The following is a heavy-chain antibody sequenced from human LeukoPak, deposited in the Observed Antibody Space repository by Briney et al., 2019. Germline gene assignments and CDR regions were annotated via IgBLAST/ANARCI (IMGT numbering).Heavy chain of an antibody. CDR3: ARATSGSGSAYFDC. D-gene: IGHD3-10*01. CDR1: GYTFTSYD. Sequence: WASVKVSCKASGYTFTSYDINWVRQATGQGLEWMGWMNPNSGNTGYAQKIQGRVTMTRDTSISTAYMELSSLRSEDTAVYYCARATSGSGSAYFDCWGQGTLVTVSS. J-gene: IGHJ4*02. CDR2: MNPNSGNT. V-gene: IGHV1-8*01.